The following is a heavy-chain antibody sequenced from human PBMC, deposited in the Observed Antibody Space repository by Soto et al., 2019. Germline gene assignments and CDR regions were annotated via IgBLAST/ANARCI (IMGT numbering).Heavy chain of an antibody. CDR1: GGSVSSESHY. CDR2: IYYTGST. J-gene: IGHJ6*02. CDR3: ARDQYDFGSGSYYYAVEV. V-gene: IGHV4-61*01. Sequence: QVQLQESGPGLVKPSETLSLTCTVPGGSVSSESHYWSWLRQTPGKGLEWIGYIYYTGSTNYNPSLKGRVTMSVDTSRDQVALRLRSVTRADTAVYYCARDQYDFGSGSYYYAVEVWGQGTKVTVSS. D-gene: IGHD3-3*01.